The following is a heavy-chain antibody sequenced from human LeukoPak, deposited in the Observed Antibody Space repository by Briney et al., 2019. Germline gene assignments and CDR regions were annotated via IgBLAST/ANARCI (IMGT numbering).Heavy chain of an antibody. CDR3: ARWSYSSDWYFGTFDI. D-gene: IGHD6-19*01. J-gene: IGHJ3*02. V-gene: IGHV1-18*01. Sequence: ATVKVSCKASGYTFSTYGISWVRQAPGQGLEWMGWISTYDGNTNYAQNLQGRVTVTTDTSTRTAYMELRSLRSGDTAVYYCARWSYSSDWYFGTFDIWGQGTTVTISS. CDR2: ISTYDGNT. CDR1: GYTFSTYG.